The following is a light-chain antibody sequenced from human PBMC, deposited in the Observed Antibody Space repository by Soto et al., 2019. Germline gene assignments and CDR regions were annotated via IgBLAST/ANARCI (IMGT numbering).Light chain of an antibody. CDR2: QVT. J-gene: IGLJ2*01. CDR1: NSDIGAYNY. CDR3: SSYAGSLVV. Sequence: QSALTQPPSASVSPGQSVTISCTGTNSDIGAYNYVSWYRQYPDKAPKLLVYQVTKRPSGVPDRFSGSKSGNTAALTVSGLQAEDEAVYYCSSYAGSLVVFGGGTNLTVL. V-gene: IGLV2-8*01.